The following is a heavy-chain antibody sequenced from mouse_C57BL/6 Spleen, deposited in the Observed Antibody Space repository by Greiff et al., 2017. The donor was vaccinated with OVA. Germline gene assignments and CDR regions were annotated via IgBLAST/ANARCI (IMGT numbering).Heavy chain of an antibody. CDR3: ARQTTTVVDDFDY. Sequence: EVKLMESGGDLVKPGGSLKLSCAASGFTFSSYGMSWVRQTPDKRLEWVATISSGGSYTYYPDSVKGRFTISRDNAKNTLYLQMSSLKSEDTAMYYCARQTTTVVDDFDYWGQGTTLTVSS. CDR1: GFTFSSYG. J-gene: IGHJ2*01. D-gene: IGHD1-1*01. V-gene: IGHV5-6*01. CDR2: ISSGGSYT.